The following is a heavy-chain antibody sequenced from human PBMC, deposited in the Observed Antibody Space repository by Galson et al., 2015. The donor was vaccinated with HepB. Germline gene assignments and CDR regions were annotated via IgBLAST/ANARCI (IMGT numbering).Heavy chain of an antibody. J-gene: IGHJ3*02. CDR2: ISYDGSNK. V-gene: IGHV3-30*04. CDR3: ARDGSYDYVWGSYPWLSFDI. D-gene: IGHD3-16*02. Sequence: SLRLSCAASGFTFSSYAMHWVRQAPGKGLEWVAVISYDGSNKYYADSVKGRFTISRDNSKNTLYLQMNSLRAEDTAVYYCARDGSYDYVWGSYPWLSFDIWGQGTMVTVSS. CDR1: GFTFSSYA.